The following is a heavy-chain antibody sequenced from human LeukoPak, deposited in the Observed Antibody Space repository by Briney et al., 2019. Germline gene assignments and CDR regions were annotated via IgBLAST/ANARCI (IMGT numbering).Heavy chain of an antibody. V-gene: IGHV3-33*01. CDR3: AGEGSNDAFDI. CDR2: IWYDGSNK. Sequence: GGSLRLSCAASGFTFSSYGMHWVRQAPGKGLEWVAVIWYDGSNKYYADSVKGRFTISRDNSKNTLYLQMNSLRAEDTAVYYCAGEGSNDAFDIWGQGTMVTVSS. J-gene: IGHJ3*02. CDR1: GFTFSSYG.